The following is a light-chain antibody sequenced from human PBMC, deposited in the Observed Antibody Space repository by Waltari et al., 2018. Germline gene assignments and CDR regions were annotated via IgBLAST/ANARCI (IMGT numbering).Light chain of an antibody. CDR2: WAS. CDR1: QSLLSSSNNKNY. J-gene: IGKJ4*01. CDR3: QQYYGAPLT. V-gene: IGKV4-1*01. Sequence: IVMTQSPVSLAMSLGERATINCKSSQSLLSSSNNKNYLAWYQQRPGQPPKLLMFWASARESGVPDRFSGSGSGADFTLTIGGLQAEDVAVYYCQQYYGAPLTFGGGTKVEIK.